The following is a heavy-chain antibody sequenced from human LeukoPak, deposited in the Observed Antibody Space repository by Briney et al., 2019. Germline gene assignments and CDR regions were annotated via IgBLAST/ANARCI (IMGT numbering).Heavy chain of an antibody. V-gene: IGHV4-59*08. CDR2: IYYSGST. CDR3: ARHGYGDYEGSYYGMDV. Sequence: SETLSLTCTVSGGSISSYYWSWIRQPPGKGLEWIGYIYYSGSTNYNPSLKSRVTISVDTSKNQFSLKLSSVTAADTAVYYCARHGYGDYEGSYYGMDVWGQGTTVTVSS. D-gene: IGHD4-17*01. CDR1: GGSISSYY. J-gene: IGHJ6*02.